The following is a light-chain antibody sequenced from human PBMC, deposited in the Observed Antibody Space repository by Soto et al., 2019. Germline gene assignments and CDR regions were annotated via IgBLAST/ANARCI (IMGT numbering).Light chain of an antibody. CDR3: CSYAGSSTWV. CDR2: EGS. V-gene: IGLV2-23*01. Sequence: QSALTQAASVSGSPGQSITISCTGTSSNIGNYNLVSWYQQHPGKAPKLIIYEGSKRPSGVSNRFSGSKSGNTASLTISGLQAEDEADYYCCSYAGSSTWVFGGGTKVTVL. J-gene: IGLJ3*02. CDR1: SSNIGNYNL.